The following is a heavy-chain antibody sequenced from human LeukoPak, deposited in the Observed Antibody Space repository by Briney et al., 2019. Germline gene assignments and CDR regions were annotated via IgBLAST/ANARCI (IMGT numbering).Heavy chain of an antibody. CDR2: IYYSGST. CDR3: ARESRELTSSGYYYEFDY. V-gene: IGHV4-59*01. Sequence: PSETLSLTCTVSGGSISSYYWSWIRQPPGKGLEWIGYIYYSGSTNYNPSLKSRVTISVDTSKNQFSLKLSSVTAADTAVYYCARESRELTSSGYYYEFDYWGQGTLVTVSS. J-gene: IGHJ4*02. D-gene: IGHD3-22*01. CDR1: GGSISSYY.